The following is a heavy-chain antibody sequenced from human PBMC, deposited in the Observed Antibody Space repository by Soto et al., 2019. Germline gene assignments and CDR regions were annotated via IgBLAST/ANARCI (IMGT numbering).Heavy chain of an antibody. CDR2: IVPIVGIA. CDR3: ASGVAVLRYFDASNWFDP. Sequence: QVQLVQSGAEVKRPGSSVKVSCKASGGTFSNYTITWVRQAPGQGLEWMGRIVPIVGIANYAQKFQGRVTITADKYTSTAYMELSSLRSEDTAVYFCASGVAVLRYFDASNWFDPWGQGTLVTVSS. CDR1: GGTFSNYT. D-gene: IGHD3-9*01. V-gene: IGHV1-69*02. J-gene: IGHJ5*02.